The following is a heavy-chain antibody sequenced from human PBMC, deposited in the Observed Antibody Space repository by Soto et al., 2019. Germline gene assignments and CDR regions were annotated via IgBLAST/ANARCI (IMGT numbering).Heavy chain of an antibody. CDR1: GYTFNSYA. V-gene: IGHV1-3*05. D-gene: IGHD1-20*01. Sequence: QVQLVQSGAEEKKPGASVKVSCKASGYTFNSYAMHWVRQAPGQRLEWMGWINAGNGNTKYSQKFQGRVTITRDTAASIAYLELSSLRAEDTAVYYCARGITLPVPLDYWGQGTLVTVSS. J-gene: IGHJ4*02. CDR2: INAGNGNT. CDR3: ARGITLPVPLDY.